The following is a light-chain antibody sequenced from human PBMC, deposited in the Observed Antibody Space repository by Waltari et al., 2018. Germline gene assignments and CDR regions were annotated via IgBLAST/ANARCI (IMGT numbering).Light chain of an antibody. CDR3: QQRSNWPLT. CDR1: QSVSSY. Sequence: EIVLTXXXATLSLSPGERAXXSCRASQSVSSYLAWYQQKPGQAPRLLIYDASNRATGIPARFSGSGSGTDFTLTISSLEPEDFAVYYCQQRSNWPLTFGGGTKVEIK. CDR2: DAS. J-gene: IGKJ4*01. V-gene: IGKV3-11*01.